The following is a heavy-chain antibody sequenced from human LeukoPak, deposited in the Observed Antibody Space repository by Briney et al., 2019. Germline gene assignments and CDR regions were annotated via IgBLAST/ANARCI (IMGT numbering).Heavy chain of an antibody. Sequence: GGSLRLSCAASGCTFSSYSMNWFRQAPGKGLEWVSSISSSSYIYYADSVKGRFTISRDNAENSLYLQMNSLRAEDTAVYYCARDYDILTGYLNPALDYWGQGTLVTVSS. D-gene: IGHD3-9*01. J-gene: IGHJ4*02. CDR3: ARDYDILTGYLNPALDY. CDR1: GCTFSSYS. CDR2: ISSSSYI. V-gene: IGHV3-21*01.